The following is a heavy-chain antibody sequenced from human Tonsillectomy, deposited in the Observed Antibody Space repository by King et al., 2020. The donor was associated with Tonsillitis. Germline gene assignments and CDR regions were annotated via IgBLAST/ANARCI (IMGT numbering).Heavy chain of an antibody. CDR1: GYTFTSYG. D-gene: IGHD2-2*01. V-gene: IGHV1-18*01. CDR3: ARDYCSSTSCYYYYMDV. CDR2: ISAYTGNT. Sequence: QLVQSGAEVKKPGASVKISCKASGYTFTSYGISWVRQAPGQGLDWMGWISAYTGNTNYAQKLQGRVTMTTDTSTNTAYMELRSLRSDDTAVYYCARDYCSSTSCYYYYMDVWGKGTTVTVSS. J-gene: IGHJ6*03.